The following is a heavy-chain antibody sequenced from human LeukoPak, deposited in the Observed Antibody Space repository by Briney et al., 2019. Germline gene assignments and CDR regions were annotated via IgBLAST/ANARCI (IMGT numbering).Heavy chain of an antibody. CDR2: VWYDGSNK. Sequence: GGSLRLSCAASGFTFSNYDMHWVRQAPGKGLEWVAVVWYDGSNKYYADSVKGRFTISRDNSKNTLYLQMNSLRAKDTAVYYCARDDYGGKLDIWGQGTVVTVS. CDR3: ARDDYGGKLDI. J-gene: IGHJ3*02. V-gene: IGHV3-33*01. CDR1: GFTFSNYD. D-gene: IGHD4-23*01.